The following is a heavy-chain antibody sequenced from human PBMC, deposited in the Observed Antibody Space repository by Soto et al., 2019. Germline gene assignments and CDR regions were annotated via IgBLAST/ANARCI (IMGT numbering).Heavy chain of an antibody. CDR1: GFTFSSYT. CDR2: ISSSGGST. CDR3: AKGWGDY. D-gene: IGHD7-27*01. Sequence: EVQLLESGGGLVQPGGSLRLSCAASGFTFSSYTMSWVRQGPGKGLEWVSGISSSGGSTVYADSVKGRFTISRDNFKNTLDLQMNSLRAEDTAVYYCAKGWGDYWGQGDPGTVSS. V-gene: IGHV3-23*01. J-gene: IGHJ4*02.